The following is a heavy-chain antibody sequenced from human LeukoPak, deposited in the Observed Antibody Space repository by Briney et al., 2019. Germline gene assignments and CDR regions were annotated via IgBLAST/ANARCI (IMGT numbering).Heavy chain of an antibody. CDR1: GYTFTSYG. Sequence: ASVKVSCKASGYTFTSYGISGVRQAPGQGLEGMGLINAYNGNTNHSQKLQGRVTMNTDTSTSSAYLELRRLRSCDTAVSACATDKGVVPAAMYFYYYYMDVWGKGTTVTVSS. V-gene: IGHV1-18*01. CDR3: ATDKGVVPAAMYFYYYYMDV. J-gene: IGHJ6*03. CDR2: INAYNGNT. D-gene: IGHD2-2*01.